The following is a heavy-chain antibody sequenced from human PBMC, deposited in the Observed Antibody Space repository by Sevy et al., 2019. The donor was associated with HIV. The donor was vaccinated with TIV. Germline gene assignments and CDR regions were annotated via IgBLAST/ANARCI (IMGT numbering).Heavy chain of an antibody. Sequence: GGSLRLSCAASGFTLSSYAMHWVRQAPGKGLEWVALISYDGSNKYYADSVKGRFTISRDNSKNTLYLQMNSLRAEDTALYYCARDPSDYNNYGYYFDYWGQGTQVTVSS. CDR3: ARDPSDYNNYGYYFDY. CDR1: GFTLSSYA. CDR2: ISYDGSNK. V-gene: IGHV3-30-3*01. J-gene: IGHJ4*02. D-gene: IGHD4-4*01.